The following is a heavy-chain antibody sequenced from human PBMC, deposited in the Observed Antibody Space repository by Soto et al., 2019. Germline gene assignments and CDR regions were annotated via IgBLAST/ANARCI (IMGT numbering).Heavy chain of an antibody. CDR1: GSTLTGYY. CDR2: INPNSGGT. Sequence: QLQRWRSGPKVKNPGASLKVSSKASGSTLTGYYIHWLRQAPGQGLEGMEWINPNSGGTNYAQKFQGWVTMTRDTSISTAYMELSRLRSDDTAVYYCARDRIPYYDFWSGYYTRFDYWGQGTLVTVSS. V-gene: IGHV1-2*04. J-gene: IGHJ4*02. CDR3: ARDRIPYYDFWSGYYTRFDY. D-gene: IGHD3-3*01.